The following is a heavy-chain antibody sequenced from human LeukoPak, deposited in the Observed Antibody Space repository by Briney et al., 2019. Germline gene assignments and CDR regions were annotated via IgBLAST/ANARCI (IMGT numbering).Heavy chain of an antibody. CDR3: ARAWDYYDSSGYCY. D-gene: IGHD3-22*01. Sequence: GGSLRLSCAASGFTFSSYSMNWVRQVPGKGLEWVSSISSSSSYIYYADSVKGRFTISRDNAKNSLYLQMNSLRAEDTAVYYCARAWDYYDSSGYCYWGQGTLVTVSS. J-gene: IGHJ4*02. V-gene: IGHV3-21*01. CDR2: ISSSSSYI. CDR1: GFTFSSYS.